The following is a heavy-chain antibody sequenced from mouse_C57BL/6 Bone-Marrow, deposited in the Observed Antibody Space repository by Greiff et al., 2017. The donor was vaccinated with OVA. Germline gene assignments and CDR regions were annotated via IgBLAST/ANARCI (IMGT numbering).Heavy chain of an antibody. CDR2: IYPGSGST. CDR1: GYTFTSYW. J-gene: IGHJ2*01. Sequence: QVQLQQPGAELVKPGASVKMSCKASGYTFTSYWITWVKQRPGQGLEWIGDIYPGSGSTNYNEKLKSKATLTVDTSSRTAYMKLSSLTSEKSAVYYCAGWEIYDYDGSCFDYWGQGTTLTVSS. V-gene: IGHV1-55*01. CDR3: AGWEIYDYDGSCFDY. D-gene: IGHD2-4*01.